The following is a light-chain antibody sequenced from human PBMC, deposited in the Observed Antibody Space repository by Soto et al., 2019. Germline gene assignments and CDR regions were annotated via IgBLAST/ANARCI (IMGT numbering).Light chain of an antibody. Sequence: EIVLTQSPGTLYLSPGERATPSCRASQSVSTNYLAWYQQKPGQAPRLVINDASKTATGIPDRFSGSGSETEFTLTISRLEREDFAVYCCQQYGSSPPTCGGGTKVAIK. J-gene: IGKJ4*01. V-gene: IGKV3-20*01. CDR2: DAS. CDR3: QQYGSSPPT. CDR1: QSVSTNY.